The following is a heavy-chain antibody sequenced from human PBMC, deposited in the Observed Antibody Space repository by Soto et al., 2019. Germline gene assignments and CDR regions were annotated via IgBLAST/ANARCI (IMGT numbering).Heavy chain of an antibody. CDR1: GYTFTNFG. Sequence: QVQLLQSGAEVMKPGASVKVSCKASGYTFTNFGISWVRQAPGQGLEWMGWINTYNGKTNYAQKLQGRATLTTDTTPSTVYMELRSLTYDDTAIYCRCSSQVPTYFDYWGQGALVTVSS. V-gene: IGHV1-18*01. J-gene: IGHJ4*02. CDR3: CSSQVPTYFDY. D-gene: IGHD2-15*01. CDR2: INTYNGKT.